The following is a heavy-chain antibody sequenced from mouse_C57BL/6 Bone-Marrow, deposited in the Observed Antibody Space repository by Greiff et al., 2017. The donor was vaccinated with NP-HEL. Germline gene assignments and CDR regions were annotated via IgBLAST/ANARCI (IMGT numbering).Heavy chain of an antibody. Sequence: VQLKESGAELVRPGSSVKMSCKTSGYTFTSYGINWVKQRPGQGLEWIGYIYIGNGYTEYNEKFKGKATLTSDTSSSTAYMQLSSLTSEDTAVYYCARGDNWAWFAYWGQGTLVTVSA. J-gene: IGHJ3*01. D-gene: IGHD4-1*01. CDR2: IYIGNGYT. CDR1: GYTFTSYG. V-gene: IGHV1-58*01. CDR3: ARGDNWAWFAY.